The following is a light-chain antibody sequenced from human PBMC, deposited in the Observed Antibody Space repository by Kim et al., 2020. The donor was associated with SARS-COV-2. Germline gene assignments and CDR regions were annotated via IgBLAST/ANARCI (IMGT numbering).Light chain of an antibody. V-gene: IGKV3-11*01. J-gene: IGKJ5*01. CDR3: QQRGNWPPIT. Sequence: EVVLTQSPATLSLSPGETATLSCRASQSIGPHLAWYQQKAGQPPRLLIYASSTRAAGVPDRFSGRGSGTDFSLIISNLEPEDIAVYYCQQRGNWPPITFGQGTRLEIK. CDR2: ASS. CDR1: QSIGPH.